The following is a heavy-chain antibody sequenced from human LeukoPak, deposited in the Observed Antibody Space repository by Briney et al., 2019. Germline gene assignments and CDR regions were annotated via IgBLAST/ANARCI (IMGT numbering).Heavy chain of an antibody. J-gene: IGHJ4*02. V-gene: IGHV3-64*01. CDR2: ISTNGDGT. Sequence: GGSLRLSCAASGVTFSSYAMHWVRQGPGKRLEYVAAISTNGDGTYYANSVRGRFTISRDNSKNTLYLQMGSLRAEDMAVYYCARYSGSCYNSWGQGTLVTVSS. D-gene: IGHD2-15*01. CDR3: ARYSGSCYNS. CDR1: GVTFSSYA.